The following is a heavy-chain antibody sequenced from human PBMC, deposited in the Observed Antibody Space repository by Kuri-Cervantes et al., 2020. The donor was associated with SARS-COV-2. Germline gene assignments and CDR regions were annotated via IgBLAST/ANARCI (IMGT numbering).Heavy chain of an antibody. CDR1: RLGFTNAW. D-gene: IGHD2-2*01. Sequence: GESLKISCDTSRLGFTNAWMNWVRQAPGKGLEWVSAISGSGGSTYYADSVKGRFTISRDNSKNTLYLQMNSLRAEDTAVYYCAKVIVVVPAAIGYMDVWGKGTTVTVSS. CDR3: AKVIVVVPAAIGYMDV. CDR2: ISGSGGST. V-gene: IGHV3-23*01. J-gene: IGHJ6*03.